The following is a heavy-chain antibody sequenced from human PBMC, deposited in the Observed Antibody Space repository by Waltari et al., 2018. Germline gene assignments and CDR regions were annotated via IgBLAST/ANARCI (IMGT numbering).Heavy chain of an antibody. D-gene: IGHD2-15*01. CDR1: NGSLSTYY. V-gene: IGHV4-59*08. CDR2: IHYSGSA. CDR3: ARRRSPTLVGGPFDI. J-gene: IGHJ3*02. Sequence: QVQLQESGPGLVTPSATLSLTCTVPNGSLSTYYWSWIRQSPGKGLEWIAYIHYSGSANYNPSLKSRVTVSVDTSKNEFSLRLNSVTAADTAVYYCARRRSPTLVGGPFDIWGLGTVVTVAS.